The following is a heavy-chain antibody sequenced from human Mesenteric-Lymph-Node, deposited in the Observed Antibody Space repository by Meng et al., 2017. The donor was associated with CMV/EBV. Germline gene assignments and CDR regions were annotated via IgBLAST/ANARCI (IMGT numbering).Heavy chain of an antibody. J-gene: IGHJ6*02. Sequence: GGSLRLSCAASGFSFSGHYMTWIRQTPGKGLEWISYISSSGITIYYADSVKGRFTISRDNAKNTLYLQMNSLRAEDTAVYYCARGHYYYESSNAMDVWGQGTTVTVSS. V-gene: IGHV3-11*04. D-gene: IGHD3-22*01. CDR1: GFSFSGHY. CDR2: ISSSGITI. CDR3: ARGHYYYESSNAMDV.